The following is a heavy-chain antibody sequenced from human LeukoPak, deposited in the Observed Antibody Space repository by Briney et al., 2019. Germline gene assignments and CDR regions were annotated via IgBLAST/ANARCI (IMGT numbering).Heavy chain of an antibody. CDR3: ASPGASGSYSLRY. Sequence: GGSLRLSCAASGFTFSSYSMNWVRQAPGKGLEWVSYISSSSSTIYYADSVKGRFTISRDNAKNSLYLQMNSLRAEDTAVYYCASPGASGSYSLRYWGQGTLVTVSS. CDR2: ISSSSSTI. D-gene: IGHD1-26*01. CDR1: GFTFSSYS. J-gene: IGHJ4*02. V-gene: IGHV3-48*04.